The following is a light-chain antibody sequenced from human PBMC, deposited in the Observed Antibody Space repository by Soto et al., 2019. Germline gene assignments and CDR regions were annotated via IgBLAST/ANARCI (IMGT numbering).Light chain of an antibody. CDR2: SNN. V-gene: IGLV1-44*01. CDR1: SSNIGSNN. J-gene: IGLJ2*01. Sequence: QSVLTQAPSSSGTPGQRVNISCSGSSSNIGSNNVNWYQQLPGTAPKLLIYSNNQRPSGVPDRFSGSKSGTSASLAISELQSEDEADYYCEAWDDSLNGVVFGGGTQLTVL. CDR3: EAWDDSLNGVV.